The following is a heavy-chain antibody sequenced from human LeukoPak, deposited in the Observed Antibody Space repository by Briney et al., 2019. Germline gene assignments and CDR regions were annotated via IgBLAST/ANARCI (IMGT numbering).Heavy chain of an antibody. CDR3: ARQHTANSNAFDV. V-gene: IGHV4-39*01. CDR2: IFYSGST. J-gene: IGHJ3*01. CDR1: GVSISTRGYY. D-gene: IGHD4/OR15-4a*01. Sequence: SETLSLTCTVSGVSISTRGYYWGWIRQPPESGLEWIASIFYSGSTYYHPSLKSRVTISVDTSKNQFSLKLSSVTAADTAVYYCARQHTANSNAFDVWGLGTMVTVSS.